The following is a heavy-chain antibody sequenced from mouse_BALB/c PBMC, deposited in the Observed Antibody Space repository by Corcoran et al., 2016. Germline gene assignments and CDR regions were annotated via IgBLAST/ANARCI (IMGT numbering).Heavy chain of an antibody. CDR2: IIYDGSF. V-gene: IGHV3-6*02. CDR3: SRGKDKAWFAY. CDR1: GYSITSGYH. J-gene: IGHJ3*01. Sequence: DVQLQESGPGLVKPSQSLFLTCSVTGYSITSGYHWNWLRQFPGHKLEWMVFIIYDGSFDYNPSLKNRISCSRDTSKNQFFLKLNSVTTDDTATYFCSRGKDKAWFAYWGQGTLVTVSA.